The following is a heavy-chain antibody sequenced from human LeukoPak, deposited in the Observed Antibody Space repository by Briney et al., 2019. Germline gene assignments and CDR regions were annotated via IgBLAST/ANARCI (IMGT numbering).Heavy chain of an antibody. CDR3: LLNRGIAVAGTENY. CDR2: ISSSGSTI. V-gene: IGHV3-48*03. D-gene: IGHD6-19*01. J-gene: IGHJ4*02. Sequence: GSLRLSCAASGFTFSSYEMNWVRQASGKGLEWVSYISSSGSTIYYADSVKGPFTISRDNAKNSLYLQMNSLRAEDTAIYYCLLNRGIAVAGTENYWGQGTLVTVSS. CDR1: GFTFSSYE.